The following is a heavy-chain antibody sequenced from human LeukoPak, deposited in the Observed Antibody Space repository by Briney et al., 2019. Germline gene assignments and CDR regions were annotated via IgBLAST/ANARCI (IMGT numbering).Heavy chain of an antibody. CDR3: AKGHITVYYYDSSGYYFDY. CDR2: ISGSGGST. J-gene: IGHJ4*02. V-gene: IGHV3-23*01. Sequence: PGGSLRLSCAASGFTFSSYTMNWVRQAPGKGLEWVSAISGSGGSTYYADSVKGRFTISRDNSKHTLYLQMNSLRAEDTAVYYCAKGHITVYYYDSSGYYFDYWGQGTLVTVSS. D-gene: IGHD3-22*01. CDR1: GFTFSSYT.